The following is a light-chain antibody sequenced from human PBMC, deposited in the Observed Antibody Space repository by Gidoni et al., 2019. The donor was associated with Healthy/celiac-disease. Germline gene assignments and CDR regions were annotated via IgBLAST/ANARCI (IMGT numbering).Light chain of an antibody. V-gene: IGKV1-39*01. CDR2: AAS. CDR1: QSISSY. CDR3: QQCYSTVWT. Sequence: DIQRTQSPSSLSASVGDRVTSTCRASQSISSYLTWYQQKPGKAPKLLIYAASSLPSGVPSRFSGSGSGTDFTLTISSLQPEDFAAYYCQQCYSTVWTFGQGTKVEIK. J-gene: IGKJ1*01.